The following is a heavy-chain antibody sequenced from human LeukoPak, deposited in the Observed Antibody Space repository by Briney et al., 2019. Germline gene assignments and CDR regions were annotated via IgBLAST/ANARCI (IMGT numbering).Heavy chain of an antibody. D-gene: IGHD2-21*01. V-gene: IGHV4-31*03. CDR1: GGSISSGGYY. CDR2: LYYTGTT. J-gene: IGHJ6*02. Sequence: NPSETLSLTCTVSGGSISSGGYYWSWIRQHPGKGLEWIGYLYYTGTTYYNPSLKSRIIISVDTSKTQFSLRLSSVSAADTAIYYCARDLGVRGMDVWGQGTTVTVSS. CDR3: ARDLGVRGMDV.